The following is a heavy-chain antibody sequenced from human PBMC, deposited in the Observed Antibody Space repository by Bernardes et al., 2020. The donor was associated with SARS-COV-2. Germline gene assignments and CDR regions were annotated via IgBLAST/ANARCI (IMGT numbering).Heavy chain of an antibody. D-gene: IGHD6-19*01. CDR1: GFTFSGSA. CDR3: AKMGGAVAGFVEYFQH. V-gene: IGHV3-30-3*02. J-gene: IGHJ1*01. Sequence: GGSLRLSCTASGFTFSGSAMHWVRQAPGKGPEWVAVISNDGSIKYYTDSVKGRFTISRDNSKNTLYLQMNSLRAEDTAVYYCAKMGGAVAGFVEYFQHWGQGTLVTVSS. CDR2: ISNDGSIK.